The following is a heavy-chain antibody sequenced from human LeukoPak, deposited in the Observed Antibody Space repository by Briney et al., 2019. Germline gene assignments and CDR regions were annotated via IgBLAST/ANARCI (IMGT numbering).Heavy chain of an antibody. V-gene: IGHV4-59*01. D-gene: IGHD1-14*01. J-gene: IGHJ5*02. Sequence: PSETLSLTCTVSGGSISSYYWSWIRQPPGKGLQWIGYIYYSGNTNYNPSLKSRVTISEDTSKNQFSLKLSSVTAADTAVYYCARVIYAGPGRNWFDPWGQGTLVTVSS. CDR2: IYYSGNT. CDR3: ARVIYAGPGRNWFDP. CDR1: GGSISSYY.